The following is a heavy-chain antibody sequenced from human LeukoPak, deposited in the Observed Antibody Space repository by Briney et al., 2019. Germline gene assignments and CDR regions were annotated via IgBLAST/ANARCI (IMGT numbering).Heavy chain of an antibody. D-gene: IGHD3-10*01. CDR3: ARDLVFGDPWIDY. CDR1: GYTFTGYY. Sequence: ASVKVSCKASGYTFTGYYLHWVRQAPGQGLEWMGWINPNSGGTKSAEKFQGRVSMTRDTSISTAYMELSRLGSDDTAVYYCARDLVFGDPWIDYWGQGTLVTVSS. CDR2: INPNSGGT. J-gene: IGHJ4*02. V-gene: IGHV1-2*02.